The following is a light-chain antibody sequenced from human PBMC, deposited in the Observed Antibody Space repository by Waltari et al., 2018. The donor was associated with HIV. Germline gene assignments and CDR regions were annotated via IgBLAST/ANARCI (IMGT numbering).Light chain of an antibody. Sequence: QSALTQPRSVSGSPGQSVTISCTGTSSDVGGSHYVSWYQHHPGKAPKLMIYDVSKRPSGVPDRFSGSKSGNTASLTISGLQAEDEADYYCCSYTGSYTLVFGGGTTLTVL. CDR2: DVS. V-gene: IGLV2-11*01. CDR3: CSYTGSYTLV. J-gene: IGLJ2*01. CDR1: SSDVGGSHY.